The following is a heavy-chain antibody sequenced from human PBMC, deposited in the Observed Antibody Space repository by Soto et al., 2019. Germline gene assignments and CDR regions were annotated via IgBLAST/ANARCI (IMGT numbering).Heavy chain of an antibody. Sequence: DVQLLESGGCLVQPEGSLRLSCEASGFTFSSYAMGWVRHGPGKGLEWVGVVSIGGSTHYADSVRGRFTISRDNSKNTLSLQMNSRTAEDTAVYFCAKRRGAGGHFDYWGQGALVTVSS. J-gene: IGHJ4*02. CDR1: GFTFSSYA. D-gene: IGHD2-15*01. CDR2: VSIGGST. CDR3: AKRRGAGGHFDY. V-gene: IGHV3-23*01.